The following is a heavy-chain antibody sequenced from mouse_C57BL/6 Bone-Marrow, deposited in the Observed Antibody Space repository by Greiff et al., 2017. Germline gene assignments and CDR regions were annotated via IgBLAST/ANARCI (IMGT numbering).Heavy chain of an antibody. CDR2: ISNGGGST. D-gene: IGHD2-1*01. CDR1: GFTFSDYY. CDR3: ARIYYGTPMDY. J-gene: IGHJ4*01. V-gene: IGHV5-12*01. Sequence: EVKLMESGGGLVQPGGSLKLSCAASGFTFSDYYMYWVRQTPEKRLEWVAYISNGGGSTYYPDTVKGRFTISRDNAKNTLYLQMSRLKSEDTAMXYCARIYYGTPMDYWGQGTSVTVSS.